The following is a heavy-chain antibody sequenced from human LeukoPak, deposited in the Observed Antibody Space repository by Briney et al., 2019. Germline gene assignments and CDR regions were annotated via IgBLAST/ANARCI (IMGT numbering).Heavy chain of an antibody. J-gene: IGHJ4*02. Sequence: SETLSLTCTVSGGSISSYYWSWIRQPPGKGLEWIGYIYYSGSTNYNPSLKSRVTISVDTSKNQFSLKLSSVTAADTAVYYCARGRSYSSGWYGWRVYFDYWGQGTLVTVSS. D-gene: IGHD6-19*01. CDR2: IYYSGST. CDR1: GGSISSYY. V-gene: IGHV4-59*12. CDR3: ARGRSYSSGWYGWRVYFDY.